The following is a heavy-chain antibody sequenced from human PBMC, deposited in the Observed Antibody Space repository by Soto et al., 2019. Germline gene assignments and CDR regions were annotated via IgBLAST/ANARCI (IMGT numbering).Heavy chain of an antibody. CDR3: ARGVGPSWSYYYSYFDY. CDR1: GFTFSSYS. J-gene: IGHJ4*02. D-gene: IGHD3-10*01. Sequence: EVQLVESGGGLVKPGGSLRLSCAASGFTFSSYSMNWVRQAPGKGLEWVASISRSSSYIYYADSVKGRFTISRDNAKNSLYLQMNSLRAEDTAVYYCARGVGPSWSYYYSYFDYWGEGTLVTVSS. V-gene: IGHV3-21*01. CDR2: ISRSSSYI.